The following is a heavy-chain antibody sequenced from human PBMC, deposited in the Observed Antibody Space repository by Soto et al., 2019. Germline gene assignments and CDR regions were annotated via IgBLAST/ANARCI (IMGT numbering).Heavy chain of an antibody. V-gene: IGHV4-59*01. CDR1: GGSISSYY. D-gene: IGHD6-13*01. Sequence: SETLSLTCTVSGGSISSYYWSWIRQPPGKGLEWIGYIYYSGSTNYNPSLKSRVTISVDTSKNQFSLKLSSVTAADTAVYYCARRAYSSSPTGKNWFDPWGQGTLVTVSS. CDR2: IYYSGST. CDR3: ARRAYSSSPTGKNWFDP. J-gene: IGHJ5*02.